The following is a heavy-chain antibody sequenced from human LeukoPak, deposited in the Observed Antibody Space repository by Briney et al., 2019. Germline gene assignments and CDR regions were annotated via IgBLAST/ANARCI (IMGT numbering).Heavy chain of an antibody. CDR2: ISGGST. CDR1: GFTFSSYG. V-gene: IGHV3-38-3*01. D-gene: IGHD1-26*01. Sequence: GGSLRLSCAASGFTFSSYGMSWVRQAPGKGLEWVSSISGGSTYYADSRKGRFTISRDNSKNTLHLQMNSLRAEDTAVYYCAKSGSYWPFDYWGQGTLVTVSS. CDR3: AKSGSYWPFDY. J-gene: IGHJ4*02.